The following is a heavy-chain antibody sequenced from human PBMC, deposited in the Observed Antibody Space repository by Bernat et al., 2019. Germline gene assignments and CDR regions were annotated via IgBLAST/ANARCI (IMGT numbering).Heavy chain of an antibody. CDR1: GFTFSMYW. Sequence: EVQLVESGGGLVQPGGSLRLSCSASGFTFSMYWMSWVRQAPGKGLEWVANINEDGGEKYYVDSVISRFNIARNNAKISLYLQMSGVRVEEKAVYYCARSAGTGTVDYWGQGTLVTVSS. J-gene: IGHJ4*02. CDR3: ARSAGTGTVDY. V-gene: IGHV3-7*04. CDR2: INEDGGEK. D-gene: IGHD6-13*01.